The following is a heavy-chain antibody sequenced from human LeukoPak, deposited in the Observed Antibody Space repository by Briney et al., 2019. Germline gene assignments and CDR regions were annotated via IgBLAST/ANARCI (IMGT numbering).Heavy chain of an antibody. V-gene: IGHV1-2*02. CDR3: ARERAHCSRTSCHTVDYYYSYLDV. Sequence: GSVRVSCKPSGYTFTDDYLHWVRQASGQGLEWMGWIHFKSGATNFPQKFLCSLTLTSDTSFTTSSLHLRILKSYHTAVYFCARERAHCSRTSCHTVDYYYSYLDVWGKGTTVTVSS. J-gene: IGHJ6*03. CDR2: IHFKSGAT. D-gene: IGHD2-2*02. CDR1: GYTFTDDY.